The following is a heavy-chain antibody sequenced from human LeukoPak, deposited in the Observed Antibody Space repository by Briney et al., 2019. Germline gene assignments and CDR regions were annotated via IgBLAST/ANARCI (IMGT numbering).Heavy chain of an antibody. D-gene: IGHD3-22*01. CDR3: ARDLGQYYDTSDNWFDP. J-gene: IGHJ5*02. CDR1: GFTFSNYW. Sequence: PGGSLRLSCAASGFTFSNYWMHSVRQAPGKGLGWVSRINSDGINTSYADSVKGRFTISRDNAKNTLNLQMNSLRAEDTAVYYCARDLGQYYDTSDNWFDPWGQGTLVTVSS. V-gene: IGHV3-74*01. CDR2: INSDGINT.